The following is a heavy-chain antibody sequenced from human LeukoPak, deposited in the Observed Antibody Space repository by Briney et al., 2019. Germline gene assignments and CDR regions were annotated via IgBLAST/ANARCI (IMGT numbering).Heavy chain of an antibody. Sequence: GGSLRLSCVASGLNFGESAMHWVRQAPGKGLEWVSLISADGGSAFSADSVKGRLSISRDNSKNSLYLQMNSLRSEDTAMYFCAKESGKFDSWGQGTLVVVSS. V-gene: IGHV3-43*02. CDR3: AKESGKFDS. J-gene: IGHJ4*02. CDR2: ISADGGSA. CDR1: GLNFGESA. D-gene: IGHD2-21*01.